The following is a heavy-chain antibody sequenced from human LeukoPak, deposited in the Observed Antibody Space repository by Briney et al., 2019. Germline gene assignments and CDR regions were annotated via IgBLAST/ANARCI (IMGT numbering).Heavy chain of an antibody. CDR3: ARDRSGWPYYFDY. D-gene: IGHD6-19*01. Sequence: PGGSLRLSCAASGFTFSNYWMNWVRQAPGKGLEWVSYISSSSSTIYYADSVKGRFTISRDNAKNSLYLQMNSLRAEDTAVYYCARDRSGWPYYFDYWGQGTLVTVSS. V-gene: IGHV3-48*01. J-gene: IGHJ4*02. CDR1: GFTFSNYW. CDR2: ISSSSSTI.